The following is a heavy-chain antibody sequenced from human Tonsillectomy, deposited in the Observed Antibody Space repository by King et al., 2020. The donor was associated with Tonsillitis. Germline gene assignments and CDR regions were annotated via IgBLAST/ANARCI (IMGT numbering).Heavy chain of an antibody. V-gene: IGHV3-23*04. CDR1: GFTFCSYA. CDR2: ICGSGGNT. J-gene: IGHJ4*02. Sequence: VQLVESGGGLVQPGGSLRLSCAASGFTFCSYAMSWVRQAPGKGLKWVSAICGSGGNTYYADSVKGRFTISRDNSKNTLYLQMNSLRAEDTAVYYCATDHQWELLNYWGQGTLVTVSS. D-gene: IGHD1-26*01. CDR3: ATDHQWELLNY.